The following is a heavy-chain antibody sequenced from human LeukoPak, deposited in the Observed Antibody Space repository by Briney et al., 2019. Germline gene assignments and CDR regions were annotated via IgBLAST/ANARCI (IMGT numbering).Heavy chain of an antibody. D-gene: IGHD3-10*01. CDR3: ARFLFRGVGGYYFDY. Sequence: SETLSLTCTVSGASISTGGFYWPWLRQPPGKGLEWIAYMHNRGSSYYNPSLQSRVAISIDASRNQFSLTLSSVTAADTAVFYCARFLFRGVGGYYFDYWGQGTLVTVSS. CDR2: MHNRGSS. CDR1: GASISTGGFY. J-gene: IGHJ4*02. V-gene: IGHV4-31*03.